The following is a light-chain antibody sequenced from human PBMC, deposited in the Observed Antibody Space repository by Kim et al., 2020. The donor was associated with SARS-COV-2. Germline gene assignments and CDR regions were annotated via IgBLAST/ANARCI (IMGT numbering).Light chain of an antibody. CDR1: KLGDKY. Sequence: SYELTQPPSVSVSPGQTASITCSGDKLGDKYACWYQQKPGQSPVLVIYQDSKRPSGIPERFSGSNSGNTATLTISGTQAMEEADYYCQAWDSSTAHVV. J-gene: IGLJ2*01. V-gene: IGLV3-1*01. CDR2: QDS. CDR3: QAWDSSTAHVV.